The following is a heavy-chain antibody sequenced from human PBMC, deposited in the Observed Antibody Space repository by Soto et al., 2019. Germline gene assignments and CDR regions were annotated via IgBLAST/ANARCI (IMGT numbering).Heavy chain of an antibody. V-gene: IGHV3-23*01. D-gene: IGHD1-20*01. Sequence: GSLRLSCAASGFTFSSYAMSWVRQAPGKGLEWVSAISGSGGSTYYADSVKGRFTISRDNSKNTPYLQMNSLRAEDTAVYYCAAVYGGWFDPWGQGTLVTVSS. CDR1: GFTFSSYA. CDR3: AAVYGGWFDP. CDR2: ISGSGGST. J-gene: IGHJ5*02.